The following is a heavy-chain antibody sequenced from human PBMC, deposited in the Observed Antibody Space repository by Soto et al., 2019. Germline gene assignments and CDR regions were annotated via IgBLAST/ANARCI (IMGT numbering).Heavy chain of an antibody. Sequence: EVQILESGGGLVQPGGSLRLSCAASGFTFSSYAMYWVRQAPGKGLAWVSGISDSGTVTYYADSVKGRFTISRDNSKNTVYLQMKSLRAEDTAVYYCAKDHTVVIRDAFDISGQGTMFNVSS. CDR3: AKDHTVVIRDAFDI. V-gene: IGHV3-23*01. D-gene: IGHD3-22*01. CDR2: ISDSGTVT. J-gene: IGHJ3*02. CDR1: GFTFSSYA.